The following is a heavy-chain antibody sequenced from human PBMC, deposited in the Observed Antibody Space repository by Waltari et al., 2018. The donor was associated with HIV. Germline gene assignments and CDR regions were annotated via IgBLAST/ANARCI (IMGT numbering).Heavy chain of an antibody. J-gene: IGHJ4*02. CDR2: TSFDRSTT. CDR3: ARDLSYGTTWPSY. Sequence: QVRLVESGGGVAQPGTSLRLSCLASGFTLTSYGMHWVRQAPVKGLEWVAFTSFDRSTTYSIASVKGRFTVSRENSKNTLYLQMNSLRVEDTGVYYCARDLSYGTTWPSYWGQGALVTVSS. CDR1: GFTLTSYG. V-gene: IGHV3-30*03. D-gene: IGHD3-10*01.